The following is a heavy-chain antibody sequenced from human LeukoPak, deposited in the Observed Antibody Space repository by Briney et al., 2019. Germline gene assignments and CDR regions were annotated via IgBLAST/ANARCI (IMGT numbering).Heavy chain of an antibody. D-gene: IGHD5-18*01. CDR2: ISSFSGTI. V-gene: IGHV3-48*01. Sequence: TGGSLRLSCVASGITFSSYSMNWVRQAPGKGLEWVSYISSFSGTINYADSVKGRFTISRDNAKNSLYLQMNSLRAEDTAVYYCAKDTASSWWYFDLWGRGTLVTVSS. CDR3: AKDTASSWWYFDL. J-gene: IGHJ2*01. CDR1: GITFSSYS.